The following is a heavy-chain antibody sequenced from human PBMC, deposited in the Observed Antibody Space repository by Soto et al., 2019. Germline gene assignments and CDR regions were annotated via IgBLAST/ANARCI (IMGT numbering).Heavy chain of an antibody. CDR3: ARVVVVAATKYYFDY. J-gene: IGHJ4*02. D-gene: IGHD2-15*01. Sequence: PAKASWKDRGYTFNSKAISWVQQEPGQGLEWMGWISAYNGNTNYAQKLQGRVTMTTDTSTSTAYMELRSLRSDDTAVYYCARVVVVAATKYYFDYWGQGTLVTVSS. CDR2: ISAYNGNT. CDR1: GYTFNSKA. V-gene: IGHV1-18*01.